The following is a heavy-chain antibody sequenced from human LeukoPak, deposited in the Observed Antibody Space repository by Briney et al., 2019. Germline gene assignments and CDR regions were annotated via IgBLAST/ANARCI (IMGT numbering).Heavy chain of an antibody. CDR1: GYTFTGYY. CDR3: ARDPDYYDSSGSLPGSTIHYYYYMDV. Sequence: ASVKVSCKASGYTFTGYYMHWVRQAPGQGLEWMGWINPNSGGTNYAQKLQGRVTMTRDTSISTAYMELSRLRSDDTAVYYCARDPDYYDSSGSLPGSTIHYYYYMDVWGKGTTVTVSS. CDR2: INPNSGGT. V-gene: IGHV1-2*02. J-gene: IGHJ6*03. D-gene: IGHD3-22*01.